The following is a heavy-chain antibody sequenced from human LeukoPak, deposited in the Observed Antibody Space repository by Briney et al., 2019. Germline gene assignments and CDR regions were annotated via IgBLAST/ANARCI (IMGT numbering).Heavy chain of an antibody. D-gene: IGHD6-19*01. CDR2: ISSSGSTI. CDR1: GFTFSDYY. J-gene: IGHJ4*02. V-gene: IGHV3-11*01. CDR3: AKEGEYSSGWYENFDY. Sequence: GGSLRLSCAASGFTFSDYYMSWIRQAPGKGLEWVSYISSSGSTIYYADSVKGRFTISRDNAKNSLYLQMNSLRAEDTAVYYCAKEGEYSSGWYENFDYWGQGTLVTVSS.